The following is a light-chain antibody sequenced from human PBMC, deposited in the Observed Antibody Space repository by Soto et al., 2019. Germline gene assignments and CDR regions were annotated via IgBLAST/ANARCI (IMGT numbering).Light chain of an antibody. V-gene: IGKV3-15*01. CDR1: EGVGTN. CDR3: QQYNKGPPWT. J-gene: IGKJ1*01. CDR2: ATS. Sequence: EVVMTQSPATLSVSPGDSATLSCRASEGVGTNLAWYQQTPGQGPRLLIYATSTRATGIPARFSGSGSGTEFTLPISGLQSEDFAIYYCQQYNKGPPWTFGQGTKVEI.